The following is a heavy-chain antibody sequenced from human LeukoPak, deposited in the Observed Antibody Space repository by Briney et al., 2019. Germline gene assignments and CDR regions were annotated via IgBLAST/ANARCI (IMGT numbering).Heavy chain of an antibody. J-gene: IGHJ4*02. CDR3: ARDELLFDY. CDR1: GFIFSSDD. V-gene: IGHV3-30*19. CDR2: ISYDGSNK. Sequence: GGSLRLSCAASGFIFSSDDMHWVRQAPGKGLEWVAVISYDGSNKYYADSVKGRFTISRDNSKNTLYLQMNSLRAEDTAVYYCARDELLFDYWGQGTLVTVSS. D-gene: IGHD2-21*02.